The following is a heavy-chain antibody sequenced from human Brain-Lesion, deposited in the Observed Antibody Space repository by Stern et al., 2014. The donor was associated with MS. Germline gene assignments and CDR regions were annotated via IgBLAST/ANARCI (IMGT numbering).Heavy chain of an antibody. CDR3: AKWPHHIAVAGTRYFQH. V-gene: IGHV3-23*04. D-gene: IGHD6-19*01. Sequence: EVQLVESGGGLEQPGGSLRLSCAASGFSFSSYAMSWVRQTPGKGLQWVSVISGRGGRPYYAASVKGRFTISRDNSKNTLYLQMDSLRADDTAVYYCAKWPHHIAVAGTRYFQHWGQGTLVTVSS. CDR1: GFSFSSYA. CDR2: ISGRGGRP. J-gene: IGHJ1*01.